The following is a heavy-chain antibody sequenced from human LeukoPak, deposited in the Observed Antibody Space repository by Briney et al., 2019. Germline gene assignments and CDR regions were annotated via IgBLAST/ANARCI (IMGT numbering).Heavy chain of an antibody. Sequence: ASVKVSCKASGYTFTGYYMHWVRQAPGQGLEGMGWINPNSGGTNYAQKFQGRVTMTRDTSISTAYMELSRLRSDDTAVYYCARATYSYGYNHFDYWGQGTLVTVSS. CDR1: GYTFTGYY. V-gene: IGHV1-2*02. CDR3: ARATYSYGYNHFDY. J-gene: IGHJ4*02. CDR2: INPNSGGT. D-gene: IGHD5-18*01.